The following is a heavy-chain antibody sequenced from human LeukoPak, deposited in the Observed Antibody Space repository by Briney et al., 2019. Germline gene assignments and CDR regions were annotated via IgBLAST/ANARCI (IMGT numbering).Heavy chain of an antibody. V-gene: IGHV5-51*01. CDR2: IYPGDSDT. Sequence: GESLQISCKGSGYSFTSYWIGWVRQMPGKGLEWMGIIYPGDSDTRYGPSFQGQVTISADKSISTAYLQWSSLKASDTAMYYCARHSGSYYYWFDPWGQGTLVTVSS. J-gene: IGHJ5*02. D-gene: IGHD1-26*01. CDR1: GYSFTSYW. CDR3: ARHSGSYYYWFDP.